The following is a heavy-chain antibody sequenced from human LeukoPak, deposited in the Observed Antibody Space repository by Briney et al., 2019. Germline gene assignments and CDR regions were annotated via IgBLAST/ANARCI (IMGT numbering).Heavy chain of an antibody. D-gene: IGHD2-15*01. J-gene: IGHJ4*02. CDR2: INPNSGGT. Sequence: ASVKVSCKASGYIFTHYYIHLMRQAPGQGLEWMGWINPNSGGTRFAQNFQGRVTLTRDTSISTVYMELHSLKSDDTAVYFCAREDPELLSFEYWGQGTLVTVSS. V-gene: IGHV1-2*02. CDR1: GYIFTHYY. CDR3: AREDPELLSFEY.